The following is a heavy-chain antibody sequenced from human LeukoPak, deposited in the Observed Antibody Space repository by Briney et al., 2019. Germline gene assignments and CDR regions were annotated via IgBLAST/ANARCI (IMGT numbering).Heavy chain of an antibody. CDR3: ARDPGYCSSTTCHNHFDS. D-gene: IGHD2-2*02. J-gene: IGHJ5*01. CDR1: GYTFSGYY. Sequence: ASVKVSCKASGYTFSGYYIHWVRQAPGQGLEWMGWINPYNDDTHYARNFQGRVTMTSDTSITTAYMELTRLTFDDTAVYYCARDPGYCSSTTCHNHFDSWGQGTLVTVSP. V-gene: IGHV1-2*02. CDR2: INPYNDDT.